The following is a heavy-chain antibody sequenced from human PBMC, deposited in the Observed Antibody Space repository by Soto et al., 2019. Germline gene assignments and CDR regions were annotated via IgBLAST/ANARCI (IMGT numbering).Heavy chain of an antibody. D-gene: IGHD6-19*01. CDR1: GGSISDNW. J-gene: IGHJ4*02. CDR2: IYHSGTT. V-gene: IGHV4-4*02. CDR3: ARHVAVARTRGPDY. Sequence: QVQLQESGPGLVKPSGTLSLTCAVSGGSISDNWWSWVRQPPGKGLEWIGEIYHSGTTDYNPSLKSRVTISLDKSASQISLTLNSVTAGDTAVYYCARHVAVARTRGPDYWGQGTLVTVSS.